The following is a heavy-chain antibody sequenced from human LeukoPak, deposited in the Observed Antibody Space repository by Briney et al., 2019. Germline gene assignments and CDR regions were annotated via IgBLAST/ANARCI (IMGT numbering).Heavy chain of an antibody. V-gene: IGHV3-30*04. CDR2: ISYDGSNK. J-gene: IGHJ4*02. CDR1: GFIFSSCV. Sequence: PGGSLRLSCAASGFIFSSCVKQGFRRSTARGLVWVAVISYDGSNKYYADSVKGRFTISRDNSKNTLYLKMNSLRAEDTAVYYCARDRLAAALYYWGQGSLVTVSS. CDR3: ARDRLAAALYY. D-gene: IGHD6-13*01.